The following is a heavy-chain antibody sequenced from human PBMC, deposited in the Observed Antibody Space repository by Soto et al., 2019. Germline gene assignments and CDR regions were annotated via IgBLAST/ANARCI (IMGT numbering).Heavy chain of an antibody. D-gene: IGHD3-10*01. CDR3: ATYYGSGTYFPDHYYNGMDV. Sequence: GSLRLSCAASGFTFSTYSMNWVRQAPGKGLEWVSYISSDSSSIYYADSVKGRFTISRDNAKNSLYLQMNSLRAEDTAVYYCATYYGSGTYFPDHYYNGMDVWGQGTTVTVSS. J-gene: IGHJ6*02. CDR2: ISSDSSSI. V-gene: IGHV3-48*01. CDR1: GFTFSTYS.